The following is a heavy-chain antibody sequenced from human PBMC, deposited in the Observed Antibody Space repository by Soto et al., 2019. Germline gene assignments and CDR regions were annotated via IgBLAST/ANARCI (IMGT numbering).Heavy chain of an antibody. V-gene: IGHV5-51*01. CDR3: ARGCCTTTICDPWFDP. D-gene: IGHD2-2*01. CDR2: IYPGDSDT. CDR1: GYSFTSYW. J-gene: IGHJ5*02. Sequence: PGESLKISCTGVGYSFTSYWIAWVRQMPGKGLEWMGIIYPGDSDTRYSPSFQGQVTISADKSITTVYLQWSSLKASDTAMYYCARGCCTTTICDPWFDPWGQGTLVTVSS.